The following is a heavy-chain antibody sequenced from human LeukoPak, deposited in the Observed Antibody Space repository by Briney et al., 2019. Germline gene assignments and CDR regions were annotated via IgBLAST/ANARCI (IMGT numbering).Heavy chain of an antibody. CDR1: GGSFSGYY. V-gene: IGHV4-34*01. CDR3: TREDYGDASIDY. CDR2: INHSGST. D-gene: IGHD4-17*01. J-gene: IGHJ4*02. Sequence: SETLSLTCAVYGGSFSGYYWSWIRQPPGKGLEWIGEINHSGSTYYNPSLKSRVTMAVDTSKNQFSLRLTSVTAADTAVYFCTREDYGDASIDYWGQGTLVTVSS.